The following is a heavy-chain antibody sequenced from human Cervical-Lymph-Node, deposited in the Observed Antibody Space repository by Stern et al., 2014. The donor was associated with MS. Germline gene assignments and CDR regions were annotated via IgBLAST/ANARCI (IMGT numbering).Heavy chain of an antibody. CDR3: ATAFIYGRPYFQH. D-gene: IGHD2/OR15-2a*01. J-gene: IGHJ1*01. Sequence: QVQLVQSGAEVKKTGASVKVSCKVSGYTLTELSMHWVRQAPGKGLEGMGGFDPEDGETIYAQKFQGRVTRPEDKSTDTAYMELSSLRSEDTAVYYCATAFIYGRPYFQHWGQGTLVTVSS. CDR2: FDPEDGET. V-gene: IGHV1-24*01. CDR1: GYTLTELS.